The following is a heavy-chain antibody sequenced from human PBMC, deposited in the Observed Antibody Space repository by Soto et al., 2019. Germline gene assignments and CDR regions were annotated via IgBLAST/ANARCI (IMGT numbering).Heavy chain of an antibody. Sequence: EVQLVESGGGLVQPGRSLRLSCAASGFTFDDYAMHWVRQAPGKGLEWVSGISWNSGSIGYADSVKGRFTISRDNAKNSLYLQMNNLRAEDTALYCCAKWDSSSCYYGMDIWGQGTTVTVSS. CDR2: ISWNSGSI. J-gene: IGHJ6*02. D-gene: IGHD6-13*01. V-gene: IGHV3-9*01. CDR3: AKWDSSSCYYGMDI. CDR1: GFTFDDYA.